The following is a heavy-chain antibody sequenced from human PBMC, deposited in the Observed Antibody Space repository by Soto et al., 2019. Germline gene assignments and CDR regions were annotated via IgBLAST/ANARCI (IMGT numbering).Heavy chain of an antibody. J-gene: IGHJ4*02. V-gene: IGHV4-61*01. CDR2: IYYTGST. Sequence: SETLSLTCTVSGSSVSSASYHWVGIRQPPGKGVQWIGNIYYTGSTNYNPSLKSRVTISVDTSKNQFSLKLNSVTAADTAVYYCARRVGATPPINWGQGTLVTVSS. D-gene: IGHD1-26*01. CDR1: GSSVSSASYH. CDR3: ARRVGATPPIN.